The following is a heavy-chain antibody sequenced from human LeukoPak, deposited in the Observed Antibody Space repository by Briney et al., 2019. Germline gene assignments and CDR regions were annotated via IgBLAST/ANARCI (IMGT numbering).Heavy chain of an antibody. J-gene: IGHJ4*02. CDR3: AKGPIFEPVPYYFDY. Sequence: PGGSLRLSCAASGFTFSSYAMSWVRQAPGKGLEWVSAISGSGGSTYYADSVKGRFTISRDNSKNTLYLQMNSLRAEDTAVYYCAKGPIFEPVPYYFDYWGQGILVTVSS. D-gene: IGHD3-3*01. V-gene: IGHV3-23*01. CDR2: ISGSGGST. CDR1: GFTFSSYA.